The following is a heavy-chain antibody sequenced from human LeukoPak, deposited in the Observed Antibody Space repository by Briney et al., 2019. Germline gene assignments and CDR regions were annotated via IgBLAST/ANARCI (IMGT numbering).Heavy chain of an antibody. J-gene: IGHJ4*02. V-gene: IGHV3-74*01. Sequence: GGSLRLSCAASGFTFSDYYMSWIRQAPGKGLVWVSRINTDGSSTSYADSVKGRFTISRDNAKNTLYLQMNSLRAEDTAVYYCAREDYSNYDALGQFDYWGQGTLVTVSS. CDR1: GFTFSDYY. CDR2: INTDGSST. D-gene: IGHD4-11*01. CDR3: AREDYSNYDALGQFDY.